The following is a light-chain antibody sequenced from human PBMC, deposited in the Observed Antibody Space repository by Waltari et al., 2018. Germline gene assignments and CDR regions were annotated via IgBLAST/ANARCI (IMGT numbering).Light chain of an antibody. CDR3: QQYYSTPSWT. V-gene: IGKV4-1*01. J-gene: IGKJ1*01. CDR1: QNVLYSSNNKNY. Sequence: DIVMTQSPDSLAVSLGERATINCKSSQNVLYSSNNKNYLAWYQQKPGQPPKLLIYWASTRESGVPDRFSGSWSGTDFTLTISSLQAEDVAVYYCQQYYSTPSWTFGQGTKVEIK. CDR2: WAS.